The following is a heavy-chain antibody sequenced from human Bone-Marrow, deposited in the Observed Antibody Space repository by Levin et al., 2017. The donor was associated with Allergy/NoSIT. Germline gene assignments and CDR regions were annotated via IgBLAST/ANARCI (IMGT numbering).Heavy chain of an antibody. D-gene: IGHD3-22*01. Sequence: SLLLSFSSSFFLFLSSSLSWIRQAPGKGLEWVSYISDSGTVIYYADSVKGRFTISIDNAKNSLDLEMNSLRAEDTAVYYVVRDWTYDYDSSAYYPHMDVWGQGTTVTVSS. CDR3: VRDWTYDYDSSAYYPHMDV. CDR1: FFLFLSSS. V-gene: IGHV3-11*01. J-gene: IGHJ6*02. CDR2: ISDSGTVI.